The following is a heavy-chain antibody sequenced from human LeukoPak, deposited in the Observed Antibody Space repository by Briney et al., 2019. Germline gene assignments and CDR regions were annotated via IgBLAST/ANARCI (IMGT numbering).Heavy chain of an antibody. CDR2: IYYSGST. J-gene: IGHJ4*02. Sequence: KPSETLSLTCTVSGGSISSYYWSWIRQPPGKGLEWIGYIYYSGSTNYNPSLKSRVTISVDTSENQFSLKLSSVTAADTAVYYCARAHSSGYFPFDHWGQGTLVTVSS. CDR3: ARAHSSGYFPFDH. CDR1: GGSISSYY. D-gene: IGHD3-22*01. V-gene: IGHV4-59*01.